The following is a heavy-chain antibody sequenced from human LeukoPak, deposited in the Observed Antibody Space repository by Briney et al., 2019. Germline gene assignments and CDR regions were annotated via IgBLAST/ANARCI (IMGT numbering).Heavy chain of an antibody. J-gene: IGHJ4*02. D-gene: IGHD4-17*01. Sequence: NTSETLSLTCDVSGYSISSGYYWGWIRQPPGKGLEWIGSIYHNGGTYDNPSLKSRVSISVDTSKNQFSLKLSSVTAADTAIYYCVRAPGAYYFDYWGQGTLVTVSS. CDR3: VRAPGAYYFDY. V-gene: IGHV4-38-2*01. CDR1: GYSISSGYY. CDR2: IYHNGGT.